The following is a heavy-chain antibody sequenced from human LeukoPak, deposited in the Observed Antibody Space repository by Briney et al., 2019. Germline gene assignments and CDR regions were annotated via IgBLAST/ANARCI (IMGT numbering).Heavy chain of an antibody. J-gene: IGHJ4*02. CDR2: ISGSGGST. D-gene: IGHD6-6*01. CDR3: AREYSIAARPLKTPRLFVY. CDR1: GFTFDDYA. V-gene: IGHV3-23*01. Sequence: SGGSLRLSCAASGFTFDDYAMHWVRQAPGKGLEWVSAISGSGGSTYYADSVKGRFTISRDNSKNTLYLQMNSLRSDDTAVYYCAREYSIAARPLKTPRLFVYWGQGTLVTVSS.